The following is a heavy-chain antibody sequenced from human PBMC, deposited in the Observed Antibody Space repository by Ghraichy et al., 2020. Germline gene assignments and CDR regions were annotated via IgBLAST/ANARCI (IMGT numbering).Heavy chain of an antibody. D-gene: IGHD3-22*01. CDR1: GFTFSSYW. Sequence: GGSLRLSCAASGFTFSSYWMNWVRQAPGKGLEWVANIKEDDGSEKYYLDSVKGRFTISRDNAKNSLYLQMNSLRAEDTAVYYCARVGDDSSGYRHFGCWGQGTLVTVSP. V-gene: IGHV3-7*03. CDR2: IKEDDGSEK. J-gene: IGHJ4*02. CDR3: ARVGDDSSGYRHFGC.